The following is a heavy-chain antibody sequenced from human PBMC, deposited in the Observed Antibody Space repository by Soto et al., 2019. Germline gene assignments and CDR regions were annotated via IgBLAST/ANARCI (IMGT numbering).Heavy chain of an antibody. CDR3: ARDDSSSLDY. J-gene: IGHJ4*02. D-gene: IGHD6-13*01. Sequence: QVPLVESGGGVVQPGRSLRLSCAASGFTFSSYAMHWVRQAPGKGLEWVAVISYDGSNKYYADSVKGRFTISRDNSKNTLYLQMNSLRAEDTAVYYCARDDSSSLDYWGQGTLVTVSS. V-gene: IGHV3-30-3*01. CDR2: ISYDGSNK. CDR1: GFTFSSYA.